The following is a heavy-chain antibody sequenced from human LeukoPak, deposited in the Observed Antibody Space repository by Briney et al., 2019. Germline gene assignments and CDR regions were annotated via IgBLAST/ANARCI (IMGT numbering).Heavy chain of an antibody. J-gene: IGHJ6*03. CDR3: ARVLRYCSGGNCYSGGLGYMDV. CDR1: GFTFSSYE. D-gene: IGHD2-15*01. Sequence: QAGGSLRLSCAASGFTFSSYEMNWVRQAPGKGLEWVSYISSSGSTIYYADSVKGRFTISRDNAKNSLFLQMNSLRAEDTAVYYCARVLRYCSGGNCYSGGLGYMDVWGKGTTVTISS. CDR2: ISSSGSTI. V-gene: IGHV3-48*03.